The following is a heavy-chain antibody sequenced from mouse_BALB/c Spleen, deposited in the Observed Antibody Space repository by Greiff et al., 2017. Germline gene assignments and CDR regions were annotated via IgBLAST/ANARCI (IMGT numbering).Heavy chain of an antibody. CDR3: ARREIRGYFDY. J-gene: IGHJ2*01. CDR1: GYAFSSYW. Sequence: QVQLQQSGAELVRPGSSVKISCKASGYAFSSYWMNWVKQRPGQGLEWIGQIYPGDGDTNYNGKFKGKATLTADKSSSTAYMQLSSLTSEDSAVYFCARREIRGYFDYWGQGTTLTVSS. D-gene: IGHD2-4*01. CDR2: IYPGDGDT. V-gene: IGHV1-80*01.